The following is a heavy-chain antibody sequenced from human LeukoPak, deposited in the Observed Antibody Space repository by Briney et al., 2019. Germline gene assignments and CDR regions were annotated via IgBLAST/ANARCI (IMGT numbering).Heavy chain of an antibody. CDR1: GGSISSYY. J-gene: IGHJ4*02. CDR3: ASSSSGRGIAARPDFDY. CDR2: IYYSGST. Sequence: SETLSLTCTVSGGSISSYYRSWIRQPPGKGLEWIGYIYYSGSTNYNPSLKSRVTISVDTSKNQFSLKLSSVTAADTAVYYCASSSSGRGIAARPDFDYWGQGSLVTVSS. D-gene: IGHD6-6*01. V-gene: IGHV4-59*01.